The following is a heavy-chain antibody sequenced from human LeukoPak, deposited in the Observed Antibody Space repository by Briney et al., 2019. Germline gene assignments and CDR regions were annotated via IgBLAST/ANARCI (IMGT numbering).Heavy chain of an antibody. CDR3: ASGGGIAVAGNFDY. J-gene: IGHJ4*02. V-gene: IGHV4-34*01. Sequence: PSETLSLTCAVYGGSFSGYYWSWIRQPPGKGLEWIGEINHSGSTNYNPSLKSRVTISVDTSKNQFSLKLSSVTAADTAVYYCASGGGIAVAGNFDYWGQGTLVTVSS. CDR1: GGSFSGYY. CDR2: INHSGST. D-gene: IGHD6-19*01.